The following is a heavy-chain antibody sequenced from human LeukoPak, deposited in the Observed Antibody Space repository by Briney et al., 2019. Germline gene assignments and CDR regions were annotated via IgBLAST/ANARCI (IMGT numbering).Heavy chain of an antibody. CDR3: ARAIRYDSSRGAFDI. J-gene: IGHJ3*02. Sequence: SGPTLVNPTQTLTLTCTFSGFSLSTSGMRVSWIRQPPGKALKWLARIDWDDDKFYSTSLKTRLTISKDTSENQVVLTMTNMDPVDTATYYCARAIRYDSSRGAFDIWGQGTMVTVSS. CDR1: GFSLSTSGMR. V-gene: IGHV2-70*04. CDR2: IDWDDDK. D-gene: IGHD3-22*01.